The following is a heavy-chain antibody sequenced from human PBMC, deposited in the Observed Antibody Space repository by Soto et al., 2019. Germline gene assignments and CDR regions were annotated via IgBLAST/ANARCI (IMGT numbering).Heavy chain of an antibody. D-gene: IGHD7-27*01. V-gene: IGHV4-59*01. CDR2: IDYSGRT. Sequence: QVQLQESGPGPVKPSETLTLTCTVPGGSIISYPWPWIRQPPGGGLEGIGYIDYSGRTNYSPSLQGRVTISVDTSKNQFSLRLSPVTAADTAMYYCARVGKNSDYYYYYMDVWGKGTTVTVSS. CDR1: GGSIISYP. J-gene: IGHJ6*03. CDR3: ARVGKNSDYYYYYMDV.